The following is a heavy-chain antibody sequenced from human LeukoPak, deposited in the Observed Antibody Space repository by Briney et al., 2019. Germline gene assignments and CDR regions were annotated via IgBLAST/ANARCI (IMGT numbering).Heavy chain of an antibody. Sequence: SETPSLTCTVSGGSISSYTWSWTRQPAGKGLKRTGRIFSTGSINYNPSTRSRVTMSVDTSKNQFSLRLSSLTAADTAVYYCARGFRAAAGTGFDYWGQGTLVTVSS. CDR2: IFSTGSI. CDR3: ARGFRAAAGTGFDY. CDR1: GGSISSYT. V-gene: IGHV4-4*07. J-gene: IGHJ4*02. D-gene: IGHD6-13*01.